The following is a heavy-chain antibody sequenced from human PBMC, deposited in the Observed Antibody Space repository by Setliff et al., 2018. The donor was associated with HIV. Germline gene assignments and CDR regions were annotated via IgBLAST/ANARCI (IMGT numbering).Heavy chain of an antibody. CDR1: GFAFSGYS. D-gene: IGHD6-19*01. CDR2: ISPAGSFM. V-gene: IGHV3-21*01. J-gene: IGHJ4*02. Sequence: PGGSLRLSCAASGFAFSGYSMTWVRQAPGKGLEWVASISPAGSFMYYRDSLKGRFTISRDDAKTSLNLQMNSLKVEDTAIYYCANMQWASNAWYSFGYWGQGALVTVSS. CDR3: ANMQWASNAWYSFGY.